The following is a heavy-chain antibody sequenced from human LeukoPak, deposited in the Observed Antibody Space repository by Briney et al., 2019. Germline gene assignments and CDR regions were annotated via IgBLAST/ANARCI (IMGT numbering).Heavy chain of an antibody. CDR2: ISGSGGST. D-gene: IGHD6-13*01. Sequence: PGGSLRLSCAASGFTFSSYAMSWVRHAPGKGLEWVSAISGSGGSTYYADSVKGRFTISRDNSKNTLYLQMNSLRAEDTAVYYCAKGLGSSWYKASWFDPWGQGTLVTVSS. CDR3: AKGLGSSWYKASWFDP. V-gene: IGHV3-23*01. J-gene: IGHJ5*02. CDR1: GFTFSSYA.